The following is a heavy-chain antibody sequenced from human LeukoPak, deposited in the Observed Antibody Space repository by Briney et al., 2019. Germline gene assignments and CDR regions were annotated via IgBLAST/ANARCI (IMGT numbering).Heavy chain of an antibody. J-gene: IGHJ4*02. V-gene: IGHV3-48*04. CDR2: ISSGSSSV. CDR3: ARPVDYNAGDY. D-gene: IGHD5-12*01. CDR1: GFTFSSYS. Sequence: GALRLSCAASGFTFSSYSMNWFRQAPGQGLEWVSYISSGSSSVYYADSVKGRFTISRDNAKNSLYLQMNSLRAEDTAVYYCARPVDYNAGDYWGQGTLVTVSS.